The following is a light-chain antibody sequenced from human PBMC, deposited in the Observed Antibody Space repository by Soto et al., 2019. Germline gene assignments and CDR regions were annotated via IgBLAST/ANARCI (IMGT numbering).Light chain of an antibody. CDR3: QQRSNWPS. CDR1: QSVSSY. Sequence: EIGLTQSPATLSLSPGERATLSCRASQSVSSYLAWYQQKPGQAPRLLIYDASNRATGIPARFSGSGSGTDFTLTISSLEPEDFAVYYCQQRSNWPSFGQGTRLEIQ. V-gene: IGKV3-11*01. CDR2: DAS. J-gene: IGKJ5*01.